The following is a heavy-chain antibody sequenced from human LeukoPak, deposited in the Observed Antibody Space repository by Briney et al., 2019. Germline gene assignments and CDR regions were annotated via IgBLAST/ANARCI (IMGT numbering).Heavy chain of an antibody. CDR3: ARDYYDSSGPKDYYYYMDV. V-gene: IGHV1-18*01. J-gene: IGHJ6*03. Sequence: GASVKVSCKASGYTFTSYGIRWVRQAPGQGLEWMGWIRAYIGNTNYAQKLQGRVTMTTDTSTSTAYMELRSLRSDDTAVYYCARDYYDSSGPKDYYYYMDVWGKGTTVTVS. CDR2: IRAYIGNT. CDR1: GYTFTSYG. D-gene: IGHD3-22*01.